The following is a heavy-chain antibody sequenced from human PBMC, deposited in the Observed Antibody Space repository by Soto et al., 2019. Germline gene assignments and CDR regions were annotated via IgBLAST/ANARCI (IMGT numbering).Heavy chain of an antibody. CDR1: GFTFSSYA. Sequence: QVQLVESGGGVVQHGRSLRLSCVATGFTFSSYAMNWDRQAPGKGLEWVAVISHDGSSQYYTDSVKGRFTISRDNSKKTLYVQTTMLRGEDTAVYYCARDYGSALDYWAQGTLVTVSS. D-gene: IGHD3-10*01. CDR2: ISHDGSSQ. V-gene: IGHV3-30-3*01. J-gene: IGHJ4*02. CDR3: ARDYGSALDY.